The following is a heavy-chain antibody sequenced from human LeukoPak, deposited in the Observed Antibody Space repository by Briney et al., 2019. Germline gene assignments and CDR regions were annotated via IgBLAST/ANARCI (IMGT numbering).Heavy chain of an antibody. CDR3: ARGYSPVVVVATTVYFDY. D-gene: IGHD2-15*01. V-gene: IGHV4-34*01. J-gene: IGHJ4*02. Sequence: SETLSLTCAVYGGSFSGYYWSWIRQPPGKGLEWIGEINHSGSTNYNPSLKSRVTISVDTSKNQFSLKLSSVTAADTAVYHCARGYSPVVVVATTVYFDYWGQGTLVTVSS. CDR1: GGSFSGYY. CDR2: INHSGST.